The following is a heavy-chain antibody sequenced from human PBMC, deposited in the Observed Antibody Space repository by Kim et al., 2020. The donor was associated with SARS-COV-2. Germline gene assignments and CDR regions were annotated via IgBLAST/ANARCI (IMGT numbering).Heavy chain of an antibody. CDR3: AGSFYGDYEYYFDY. V-gene: IGHV4-39*01. CDR1: GGSISSSSYY. CDR2: IYYSGST. D-gene: IGHD4-17*01. J-gene: IGHJ4*02. Sequence: SETLSLTCTVSGGSISSSSYYWGWIRQPPGKGLEWIGSIYYSGSTYYNPSLKSRVTISVDTSKNQFSLKLSSVTAADTAVYYCAGSFYGDYEYYFDYWGQGTLVTVSS.